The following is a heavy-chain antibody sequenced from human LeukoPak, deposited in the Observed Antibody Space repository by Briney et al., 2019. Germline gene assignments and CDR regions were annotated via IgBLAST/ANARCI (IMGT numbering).Heavy chain of an antibody. CDR1: GCTFTSYY. Sequence: ASVKVSCKASGCTFTSYYMHWVRQAPGQGLEWMGILNPSGGSTSYAQKFQGRVTMTRDMSTSTVYMELSSLRSEDTAVYYCARGDGGSGLDYWGQGTLVTVSS. V-gene: IGHV1-46*01. CDR3: ARGDGGSGLDY. D-gene: IGHD2-15*01. CDR2: LNPSGGST. J-gene: IGHJ4*02.